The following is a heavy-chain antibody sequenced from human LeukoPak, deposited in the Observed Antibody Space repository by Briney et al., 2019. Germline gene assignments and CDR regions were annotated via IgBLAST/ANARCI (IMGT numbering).Heavy chain of an antibody. D-gene: IGHD2-15*01. CDR1: GGSISSISYY. Sequence: SETRSLTCTVAGGSISSISYYWGWLRQPPGRGLEWFGSIYYSGSTYYNPSLKSRVTISVHTSKNQFSLKLSSVTAADWAVYYCARAFIRCYYPYDAFDIWGQGTMVTVSS. V-gene: IGHV4-39*01. CDR3: ARAFIRCYYPYDAFDI. J-gene: IGHJ3*02. CDR2: IYYSGST.